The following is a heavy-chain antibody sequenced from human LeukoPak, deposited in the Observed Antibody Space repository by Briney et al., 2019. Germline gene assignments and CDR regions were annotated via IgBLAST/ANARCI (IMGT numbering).Heavy chain of an antibody. J-gene: IGHJ4*02. V-gene: IGHV4-4*07. CDR1: GGSISGFH. CDR3: ARAGDGYRRSGVYFDY. CDR2: VSTSGNT. D-gene: IGHD5-18*01. Sequence: SETLSLTCSVSGGSISGFHWSWIRQTAGKGLEWIGRVSTSGNTFYNPSLKSRVTISVDTSKNQFSLKLSSVTAADTAVYYCARAGDGYRRSGVYFDYWGQGTLVTVSS.